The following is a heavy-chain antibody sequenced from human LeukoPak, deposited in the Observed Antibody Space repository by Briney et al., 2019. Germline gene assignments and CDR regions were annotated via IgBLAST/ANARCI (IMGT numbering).Heavy chain of an antibody. CDR3: AKVSTMVTFSDY. J-gene: IGHJ4*02. Sequence: GVSLRLSCAASGLTFSSYVMSWVRQAPGKGLEWVSTISNSGGNAFYADSVKGRFTISRDNSKNTLYLQMNSLRAEDTAVYYCAKVSTMVTFSDYWGQGTLVTVSS. D-gene: IGHD5-18*01. V-gene: IGHV3-23*01. CDR2: ISNSGGNA. CDR1: GLTFSSYV.